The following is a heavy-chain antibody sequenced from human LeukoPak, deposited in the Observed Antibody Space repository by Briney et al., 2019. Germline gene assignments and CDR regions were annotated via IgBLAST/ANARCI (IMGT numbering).Heavy chain of an antibody. Sequence: SETLSLTCTVSGGSISSYYWSWIRQHPGKGLEWIGYNYYSGSANYNPSLKSRVTISVDTSKNQFSLKLTSVTAADTAVYYCARGGWVGARPPYYFDYWGQGTLVTVSS. J-gene: IGHJ4*02. CDR1: GGSISSYY. CDR2: NYYSGSA. D-gene: IGHD1-26*01. CDR3: ARGGWVGARPPYYFDY. V-gene: IGHV4-59*01.